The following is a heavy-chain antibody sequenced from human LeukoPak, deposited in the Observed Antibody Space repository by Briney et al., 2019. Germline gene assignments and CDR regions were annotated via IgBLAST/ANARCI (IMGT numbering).Heavy chain of an antibody. Sequence: GASVKVSCKASGYTFTGYYMHWVRQAPGQGLEWMGWINPNSGGTNYAQKFQGRVTMTRDTSISTAYMELSRLRSDDTAGYYCARDCGVDTAMVLDYWGQGTLVTVSS. V-gene: IGHV1-2*02. J-gene: IGHJ4*02. D-gene: IGHD5-18*01. CDR3: ARDCGVDTAMVLDY. CDR2: INPNSGGT. CDR1: GYTFTGYY.